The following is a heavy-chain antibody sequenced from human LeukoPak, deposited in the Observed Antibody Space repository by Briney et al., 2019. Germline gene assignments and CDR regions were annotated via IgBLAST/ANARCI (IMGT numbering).Heavy chain of an antibody. V-gene: IGHV3-23*01. CDR1: GLTFSGYV. J-gene: IGHJ3*02. CDR2: ISGSGGST. D-gene: IGHD3-10*01. CDR3: AKEGSMKGAFDI. Sequence: TGGSLRLSCAASGLTFSGYVMSWVRQAAGKGLEWVSGISGSGGSTYYADSVKGRFTISRDNSKNTLYLQMNGLRAEDTAVYYCAKEGSMKGAFDIWGQGTMVTVSS.